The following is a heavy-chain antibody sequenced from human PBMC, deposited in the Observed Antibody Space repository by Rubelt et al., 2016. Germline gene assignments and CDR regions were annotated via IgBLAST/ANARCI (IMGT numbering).Heavy chain of an antibody. J-gene: IGHJ4*02. CDR1: GFTVTNKY. D-gene: IGHD5-12*01. CDR3: AVYSGNWYALVG. Sequence: GQLVESGGGLVQPGGSLRLSCAASGFTVTNKYMGWARRAPGKGLEWVANMKQDGSEKYYVDSVKARFTISRDNAKNSVYLQMNSLRAEDTAVYYCAVYSGNWYALVGWGQGTLVTVSS. V-gene: IGHV3-7*01. CDR2: MKQDGSEK.